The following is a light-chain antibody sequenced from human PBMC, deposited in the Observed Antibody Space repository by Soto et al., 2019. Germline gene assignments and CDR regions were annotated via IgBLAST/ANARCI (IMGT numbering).Light chain of an antibody. CDR2: GAS. CDR3: QQYNNWRT. CDR1: QSVSSN. Sequence: EIVMTQSPATLSVSPGERATLSCRASQSVSSNLAWYQQKPGQAPRLLIHGASARVTGTPARFTGSGSWTEFSLTISSLQSEDSAVYYCQQYNNWRTFGQGTKLEIK. V-gene: IGKV3-15*01. J-gene: IGKJ2*02.